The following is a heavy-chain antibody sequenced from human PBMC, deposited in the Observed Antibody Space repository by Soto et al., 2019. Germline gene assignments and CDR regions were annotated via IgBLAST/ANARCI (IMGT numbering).Heavy chain of an antibody. D-gene: IGHD3-22*01. CDR2: INPNSGGT. Sequence: QVQLVQSGAEVKKPGASVKVSCKASGYTFTGYYMHWVRQAPGQGLEWMGWINPNSGGTNYAQKFQGRVNMTRDTSISTAYMELSRLRSDDTVVYYCARAPYYYDSSGYYLRGWGQGTLVTVSS. V-gene: IGHV1-2*02. J-gene: IGHJ4*02. CDR3: ARAPYYYDSSGYYLRG. CDR1: GYTFTGYY.